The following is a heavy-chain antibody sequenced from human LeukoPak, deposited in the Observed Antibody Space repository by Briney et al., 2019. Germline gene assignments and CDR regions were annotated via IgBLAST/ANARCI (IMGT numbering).Heavy chain of an antibody. CDR3: AKVSSSLHIDY. CDR1: GFTFSTHA. J-gene: IGHJ4*02. V-gene: IGHV3-23*01. D-gene: IGHD6-13*01. CDR2: ISGSGGST. Sequence: PGGPLRLSCAASGFTFSTHAMSWVRQAPGKGLEWVSGISGSGGSTYYADSVRGRFTISRDNFKNTLYLQMTSLRVEDTAVYYCAKVSSSLHIDYWGQGTLVTVSS.